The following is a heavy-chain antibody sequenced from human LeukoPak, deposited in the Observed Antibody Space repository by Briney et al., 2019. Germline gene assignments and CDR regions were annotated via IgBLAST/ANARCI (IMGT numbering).Heavy chain of an antibody. CDR1: GYAFTVRY. CDR2: IKPDSGFT. CDR3: STEDKYCKTTTCDDY. J-gene: IGHJ4*02. Sequence: ASVTVSCKASGYAFTVRYMHWVRQVPGQGLEWMGFIKPDSGFTNYAEKFQDRVTMSRDTSITTVYMELSSLGSGDTALYYCSTEDKYCKTTTCDDYWGQGTLVTVSS. V-gene: IGHV1-2*02. D-gene: IGHD2/OR15-2a*01.